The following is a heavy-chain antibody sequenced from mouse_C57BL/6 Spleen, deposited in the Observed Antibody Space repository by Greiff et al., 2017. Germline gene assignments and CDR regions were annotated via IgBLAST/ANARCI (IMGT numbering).Heavy chain of an antibody. D-gene: IGHD1-1*01. CDR2: ISDGGSYT. V-gene: IGHV5-4*03. CDR3: ARAALLRSSWFAY. J-gene: IGHJ3*01. CDR1: GFTFSSYA. Sequence: EVNLVESGGGLVKPGGSLKLSCAASGFTFSSYAMSWVRQTPEKRLEWVATISDGGSYTYYPDNVKGRFTISRDNAKNNLYLQMSHLKSEDTAMYYCARAALLRSSWFAYWGQGTLVTVSA.